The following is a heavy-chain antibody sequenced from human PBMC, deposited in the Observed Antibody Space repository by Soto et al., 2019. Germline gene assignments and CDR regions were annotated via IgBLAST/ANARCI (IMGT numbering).Heavy chain of an antibody. CDR3: LRQGFGALHDLVAV. J-gene: IGHJ6*01. D-gene: IGHD3-10*01. V-gene: IGHV4-30-4*01. CDR1: GGSISSGDYY. CDR2: IYYSGST. Sequence: SETLSLTCTVSGGSISSGDYYWSWIRQPPGKGLEWIGYIYYSGSTYYNPSLKSRVTISVDTSKNQFSLKLSSVTATDTAVYYCLRQGFGALHDLVAVSGQGTKDTVSS.